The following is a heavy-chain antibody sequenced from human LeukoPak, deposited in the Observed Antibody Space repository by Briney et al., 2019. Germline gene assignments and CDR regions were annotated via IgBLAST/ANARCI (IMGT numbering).Heavy chain of an antibody. CDR2: IYHSGST. Sequence: SETLSLTCTVSGYSISSGYYWGWIRQPPGKGLEWIGSIYHSGSTYYNPSLKSRVTISVDTSKNQFSLKLSSVTAADTAVYYCARDYKVAGNDYWGQGTLVTVSS. D-gene: IGHD6-19*01. CDR1: GYSISSGYY. J-gene: IGHJ4*02. V-gene: IGHV4-38-2*02. CDR3: ARDYKVAGNDY.